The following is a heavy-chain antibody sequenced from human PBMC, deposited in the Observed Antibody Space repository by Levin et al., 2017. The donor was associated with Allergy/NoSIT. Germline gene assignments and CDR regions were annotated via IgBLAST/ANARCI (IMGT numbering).Heavy chain of an antibody. Sequence: GESLKISCAASGFTLRSYAMYWVRQAPGKGLEWVAISSYDGNNKYYGDSVKGRFTISRDNSKNTLYLQMNGLRTEDTAVYYCARDHQAAAASWHGFYIWGPGTMVTVSS. CDR1: GFTLRSYA. CDR2: SSYDGNNK. J-gene: IGHJ3*02. D-gene: IGHD6-13*01. V-gene: IGHV3-30-3*01. CDR3: ARDHQAAAASWHGFYI.